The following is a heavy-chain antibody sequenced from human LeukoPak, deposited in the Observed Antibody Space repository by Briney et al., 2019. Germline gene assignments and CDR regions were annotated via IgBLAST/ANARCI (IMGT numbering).Heavy chain of an antibody. Sequence: TPSETLSLTCAVYGGSFSGYYWSWIRQPPGKGLEWIGEINHSGSTNYNPSLKSRVTISVDTSKNQFSLKLSSVTAADTAVYYCARAPIAVAGRSASRIYYYYGMDVWGQGTTVTVSS. CDR1: GGSFSGYY. CDR3: ARAPIAVAGRSASRIYYYYGMDV. D-gene: IGHD6-19*01. J-gene: IGHJ6*02. CDR2: INHSGST. V-gene: IGHV4-34*01.